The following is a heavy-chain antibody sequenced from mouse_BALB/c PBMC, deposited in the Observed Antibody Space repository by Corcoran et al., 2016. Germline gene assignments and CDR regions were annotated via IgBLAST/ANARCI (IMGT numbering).Heavy chain of an antibody. CDR3: ARDGNYVREYFYY. J-gene: IGHJ2*01. V-gene: IGHV1S136*01. CDR2: INPYNDGT. D-gene: IGHD2-1*01. Sequence: EVQLQQSGPELVKPGASVKMSCKASGYTFTSYVMHWVKQKPGQGLEWIGYINPYNDGTKYNEKFKGKATLTSDKSSSTAYMELSSLTSEDSAVYYCARDGNYVREYFYYWGQGTTLTVSS. CDR1: GYTFTSYV.